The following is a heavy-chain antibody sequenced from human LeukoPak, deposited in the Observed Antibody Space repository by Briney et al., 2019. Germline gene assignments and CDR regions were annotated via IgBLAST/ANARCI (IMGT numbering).Heavy chain of an antibody. Sequence: SETLSLTCAVYGGSFSGYYWSWIRQPPGKGLEWIGEINHSGSTNYNPSLKSRVTISVDTSKNQFSLKLSSVTAADTAVYYCARVSRGSGSYYTPRYYYMDVWGKGTTVTVSS. CDR1: GGSFSGYY. V-gene: IGHV4-34*01. CDR2: INHSGST. J-gene: IGHJ6*03. D-gene: IGHD3-10*01. CDR3: ARVSRGSGSYYTPRYYYMDV.